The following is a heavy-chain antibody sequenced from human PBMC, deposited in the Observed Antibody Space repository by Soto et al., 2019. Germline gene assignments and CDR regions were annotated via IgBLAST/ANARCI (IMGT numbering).Heavy chain of an antibody. D-gene: IGHD4-17*01. CDR2: IYHSGST. CDR3: ARVGTTVTYYYYYMDV. Sequence: PSETLSLTCAVSSGSISSSNWWSWVRQPPGKGLEWIGEIYHSGSTNYNPSLKSRVTISVDKSKNQFSLKLSSVTAADTAVYYCARVGTTVTYYYYYMDVWGKGTTVTVS. J-gene: IGHJ6*03. CDR1: SGSISSSNW. V-gene: IGHV4-4*02.